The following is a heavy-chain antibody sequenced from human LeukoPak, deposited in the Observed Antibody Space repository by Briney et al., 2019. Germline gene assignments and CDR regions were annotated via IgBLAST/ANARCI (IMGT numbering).Heavy chain of an antibody. J-gene: IGHJ6*03. D-gene: IGHD3-9*01. Sequence: GASVKVSCKASGGTFSSYAISWVRQAPGQGLEWMGGIIPIFGTANYAQKFQGRVTITADESTSTAYMELSSLRSEDTAVYYCARGVYDILTGYSRHRYYYYYMDVWGKGTTVTISS. V-gene: IGHV1-69*13. CDR2: IIPIFGTA. CDR1: GGTFSSYA. CDR3: ARGVYDILTGYSRHRYYYYYMDV.